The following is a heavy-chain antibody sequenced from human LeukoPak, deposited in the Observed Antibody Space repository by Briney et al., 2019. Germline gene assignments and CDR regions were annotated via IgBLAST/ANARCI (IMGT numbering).Heavy chain of an antibody. CDR3: ARERVDCGGINWFDP. V-gene: IGHV1-2*02. Sequence: ASVNVSCKASGYTFTGYYMHWVRQAPGQGLEWMGWINPNSGGTNYAQKFQGRVTMTRDTSISTAYMELSRLRSDDTAVYYCARERVDCGGINWFDPWGQGTLVTVSS. CDR2: INPNSGGT. J-gene: IGHJ5*02. D-gene: IGHD4-23*01. CDR1: GYTFTGYY.